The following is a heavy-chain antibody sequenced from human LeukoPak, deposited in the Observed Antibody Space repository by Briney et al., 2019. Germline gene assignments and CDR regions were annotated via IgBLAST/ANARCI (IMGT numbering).Heavy chain of an antibody. CDR1: GFTFSPYW. V-gene: IGHV3-74*01. CDR2: INSGGSST. Sequence: PGGSLRLSCAASGFTFSPYWMHWVRQAPGKGLVWVSHINSGGSSTSYADSVKGRFTISRDNAKNTLFLKMHSLRADDTAVYYCARSFGGTYYFDYWGQGTLVTVSS. CDR3: ARSFGGTYYFDY. J-gene: IGHJ4*02. D-gene: IGHD1-26*01.